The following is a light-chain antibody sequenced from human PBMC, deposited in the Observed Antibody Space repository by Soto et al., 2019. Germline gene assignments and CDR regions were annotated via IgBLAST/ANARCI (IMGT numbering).Light chain of an antibody. CDR3: QQYGTLIT. CDR2: GAS. V-gene: IGKV3-20*01. Sequence: EIVLTQSPGTQSLSPGERATLSCRASQSVANSYLAWYQQKPGQAPRLLIYGASSRATGLPDRFSGSESGTDFTLTISRLESEDFAVYYCQQYGTLITFGQGTRLEIK. J-gene: IGKJ5*01. CDR1: QSVANSY.